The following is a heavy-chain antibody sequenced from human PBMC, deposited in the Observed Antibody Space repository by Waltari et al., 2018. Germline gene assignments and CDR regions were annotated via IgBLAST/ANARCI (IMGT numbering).Heavy chain of an antibody. CDR2: INPNSGGT. CDR1: GYTFTGYY. Sequence: QVQLVQSGAEVKKPGASVKVSCKASGYTFTGYYMHWVRQAPGPGLEWMGRINPNSGGTNYAQKFQGRVTMTRDTSISTAYMELSRLRSDDTAVYYCARTHGITIFGVVIRDAFDIWGQGTMVTVSS. J-gene: IGHJ3*02. V-gene: IGHV1-2*06. CDR3: ARTHGITIFGVVIRDAFDI. D-gene: IGHD3-3*01.